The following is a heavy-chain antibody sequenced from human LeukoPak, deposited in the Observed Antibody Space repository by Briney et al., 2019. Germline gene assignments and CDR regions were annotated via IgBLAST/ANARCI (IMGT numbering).Heavy chain of an antibody. Sequence: PGGSLRLSCAASGFAFSVYAMSWLRQPPGKGLERVSTINANSISTSYAASVRGRFTISRDNAKDTLYLQLNTLRADDTATYYCAKPISGGLAVTADWFRPWGQGTLVVVSS. V-gene: IGHV3-23*01. D-gene: IGHD6-19*01. J-gene: IGHJ5*02. CDR3: AKPISGGLAVTADWFRP. CDR2: INANSIST. CDR1: GFAFSVYA.